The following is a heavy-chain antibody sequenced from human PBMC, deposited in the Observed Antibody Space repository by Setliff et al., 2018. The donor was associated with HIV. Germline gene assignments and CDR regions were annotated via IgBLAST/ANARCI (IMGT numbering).Heavy chain of an antibody. CDR3: VRGVQSPPHYSYYYMDV. J-gene: IGHJ6*03. CDR1: RRTFNSHT. V-gene: IGHV1-69*02. Sequence: SVKVSCKASRRTFNSHTINWVRQAPGQGLDWMGRIIPILGVANYAQRFQGKVTITADKSTSTAYMELTSLRFDGTAMYYCVRGVQSPPHYSYYYMDVWGEGTMVTVSS. CDR2: IIPILGVA. D-gene: IGHD3-3*01.